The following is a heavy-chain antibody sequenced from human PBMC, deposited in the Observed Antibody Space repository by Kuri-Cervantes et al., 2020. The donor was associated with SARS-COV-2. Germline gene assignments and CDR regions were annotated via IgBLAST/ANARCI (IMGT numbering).Heavy chain of an antibody. D-gene: IGHD2-2*02. CDR2: ISASNGNT. Sequence: ASVKVSCKASGYTFTTYGISWVRQAPGQGLEWMGWISASNGNTNYAQSLQGRVTITTYSSTSTAYLELRNLRSDDTAVYCCARGMDIVVVPAAIEGGGWYYYMDVWGKGTTVTVSS. J-gene: IGHJ6*03. CDR3: ARGMDIVVVPAAIEGGGWYYYMDV. V-gene: IGHV1-18*01. CDR1: GYTFTTYG.